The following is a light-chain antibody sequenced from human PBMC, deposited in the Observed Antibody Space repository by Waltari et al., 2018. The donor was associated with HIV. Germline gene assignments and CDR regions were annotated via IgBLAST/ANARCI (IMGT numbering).Light chain of an antibody. J-gene: IGKJ3*01. Sequence: DIQMTQSPSSLSASIGDRVTITCRASQTIYHYLNWYQHEPGKPPKLLIYAASTLQSGVPSRFSASGSGTDCTLTINNLQPEDFATYYCQQSSDLPSTFGPGTKVDLK. CDR3: QQSSDLPST. V-gene: IGKV1-39*01. CDR1: QTIYHY. CDR2: AAS.